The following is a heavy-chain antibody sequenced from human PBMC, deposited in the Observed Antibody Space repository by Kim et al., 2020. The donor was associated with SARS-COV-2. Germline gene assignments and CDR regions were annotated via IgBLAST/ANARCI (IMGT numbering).Heavy chain of an antibody. CDR2: IKRKTDGGTT. Sequence: GGSLRLSCAASGFTFSNAWMTWVRQAPGKGLEWVGRIKRKTDGGTTDYAAPVKDRFTISRDDSENTLYLQMNSLKTEDTAVYYCSRGSSGWYFDYWGQGTLVTVPS. V-gene: IGHV3-15*01. CDR1: GFTFSNAW. D-gene: IGHD6-19*01. CDR3: SRGSSGWYFDY. J-gene: IGHJ4*02.